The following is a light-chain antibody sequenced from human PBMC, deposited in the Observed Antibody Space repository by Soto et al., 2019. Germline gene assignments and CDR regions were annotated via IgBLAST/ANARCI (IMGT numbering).Light chain of an antibody. CDR3: QHDKMYSPWT. CDR1: QSITTW. J-gene: IGKJ1*01. CDR2: DVS. V-gene: IGKV1-5*01. Sequence: DIQMTQSPSTVSAYVGDSVTITCRASQSITTWLAWYQQRPGKAPKLLIYDVSSLQSGVPSRFSGSGSGTEFTLTISSLQPDDFATYYCQHDKMYSPWTFGQGTKVEIK.